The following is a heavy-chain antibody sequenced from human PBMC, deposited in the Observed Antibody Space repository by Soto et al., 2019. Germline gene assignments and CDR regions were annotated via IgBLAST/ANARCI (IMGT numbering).Heavy chain of an antibody. J-gene: IGHJ5*02. CDR2: ISGSGGST. CDR1: GFTFSSYA. CDR3: AKHTWSGYYNWCDP. V-gene: IGHV3-23*01. D-gene: IGHD3-3*01. Sequence: EVQLLESGGGLVQPGGSLRLSCAASGFTFSSYAMSWVRQAPGKGLEWVSAISGSGGSTYYADSVKGRYTISRDNSKNTLYLQMNSLRAEDTAVYYGAKHTWSGYYNWCDPWGQGTLVTVSS.